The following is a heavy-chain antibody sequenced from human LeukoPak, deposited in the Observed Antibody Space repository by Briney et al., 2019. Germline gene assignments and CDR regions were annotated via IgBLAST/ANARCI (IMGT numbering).Heavy chain of an antibody. V-gene: IGHV3-74*01. CDR3: TTIRPGY. D-gene: IGHD5-12*01. Sequence: GGSLRLSCAASGFTFSSYWIHWVRQVPGKGLVRVARIKDGGTTTDYADSVKGRFTISRDDAKNTLYLQMNSLRAEDTAVYYCTTIRPGYWGQGTLVTVSP. CDR2: IKDGGTTT. CDR1: GFTFSSYW. J-gene: IGHJ4*02.